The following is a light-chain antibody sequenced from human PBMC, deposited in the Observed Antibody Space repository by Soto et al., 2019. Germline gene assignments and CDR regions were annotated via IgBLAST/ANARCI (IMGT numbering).Light chain of an antibody. Sequence: QSALTQPPSASGSPGQSVAISCTGTSSDVGSYNYVSWDQQHPGKAPKVMIYELNKRPSGVPDRFSGSKSGNTASLTVSGLQAEDEADYYCSSYAGSNNYVFGTGTKLTVL. V-gene: IGLV2-8*01. CDR3: SSYAGSNNYV. CDR1: SSDVGSYNY. J-gene: IGLJ1*01. CDR2: ELN.